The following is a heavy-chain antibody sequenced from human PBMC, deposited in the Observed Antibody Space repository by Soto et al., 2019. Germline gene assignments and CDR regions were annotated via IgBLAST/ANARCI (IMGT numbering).Heavy chain of an antibody. Sequence: GASVKVSCKASGYSFSTHSMHWVRQAPGQGLEWVGWINSVNDHTIYSEKFQGRVTITSDTSATTAYMELSSLTSEDMAVYYCARNILGGTTDYWGQGTLVTVSS. CDR1: GYSFSTHS. CDR2: INSVNDHT. D-gene: IGHD1-7*01. CDR3: ARNILGGTTDY. J-gene: IGHJ4*02. V-gene: IGHV1-3*01.